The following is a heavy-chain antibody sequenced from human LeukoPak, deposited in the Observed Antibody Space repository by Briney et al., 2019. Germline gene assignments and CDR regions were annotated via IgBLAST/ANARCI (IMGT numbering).Heavy chain of an antibody. Sequence: ASVKVSCKASGYIFIGYYMHWERQAPGQGLEWMGRINPNGGGTNCAQKFQGRVTMTRDTSISTAYMELSRLRFDDTAVYYCARAFEGGFDPWGQGTLVTVSS. CDR1: GYIFIGYY. CDR2: INPNGGGT. J-gene: IGHJ5*02. V-gene: IGHV1-2*02. CDR3: ARAFEGGFDP.